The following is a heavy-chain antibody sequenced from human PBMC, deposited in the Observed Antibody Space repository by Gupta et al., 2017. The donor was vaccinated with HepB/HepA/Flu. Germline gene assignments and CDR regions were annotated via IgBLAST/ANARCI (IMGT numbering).Heavy chain of an antibody. CDR3: ERARTMDV. D-gene: IGHD5-12*01. J-gene: IGHJ6*02. CDR2: ITHSGST. CDR1: GGSFSTYY. V-gene: IGHV4-34*01. Sequence: QVQLQQWGAGLLSPSEPLSLTCAVYGGSFSTYYWSWIRQPPGKGLEWIGEITHSGSTNYNPALKSQFTISILPSKNQFSLKLTSVTAADTAVYYCERARTMDVWGQGTTVTVSS.